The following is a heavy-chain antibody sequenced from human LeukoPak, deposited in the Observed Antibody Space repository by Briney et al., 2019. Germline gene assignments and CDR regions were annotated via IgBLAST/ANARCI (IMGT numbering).Heavy chain of an antibody. V-gene: IGHV3-48*03. CDR3: ARDGAGGAVDY. CDR1: RFTFSSYE. CDR2: ISSSGRTI. D-gene: IGHD3-10*01. J-gene: IGHJ4*02. Sequence: GGSLRLSCAASRFTFSSYEINWVRQAPGKGLEWVSYISSSGRTIKYADFVKGRLTISRDNAKNSLYLQMNSLRAEDTAVYYCARDGAGGAVDYWGQGTLVTVSS.